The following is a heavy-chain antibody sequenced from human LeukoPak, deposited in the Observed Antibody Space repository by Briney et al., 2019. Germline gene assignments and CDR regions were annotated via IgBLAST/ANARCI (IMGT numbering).Heavy chain of an antibody. J-gene: IGHJ5*02. V-gene: IGHV1-8*03. CDR1: GYTFTSYD. D-gene: IGHD3-3*01. CDR2: MNPNSGNA. Sequence: ASVKVSCKASGYTFTSYDIDWVRQATGQGLEWMGWMNPNSGNAGYAQKFQGRVTITRNTSISTAYMELSSLRSEDTAVYYRARGADFWSGQGFDPWGQGTLVTVSS. CDR3: ARGADFWSGQGFDP.